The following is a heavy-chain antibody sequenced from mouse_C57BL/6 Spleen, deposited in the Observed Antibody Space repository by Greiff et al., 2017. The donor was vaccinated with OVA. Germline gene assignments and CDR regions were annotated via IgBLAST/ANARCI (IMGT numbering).Heavy chain of an antibody. V-gene: IGHV1-80*01. CDR1: GYAFSSYW. CDR3: ARAGYGSSLMDY. CDR2: IYPGDGDT. D-gene: IGHD1-1*01. Sequence: QVQLKESGAELVKPGASVKISCKASGYAFSSYWMNWVKQRPGKGLEWIGQIYPGDGDTNYNGKFKGKATLTADKSSSTAYMQLSSLTSEDSAVYFCARAGYGSSLMDYWGQGTSVTVSS. J-gene: IGHJ4*01.